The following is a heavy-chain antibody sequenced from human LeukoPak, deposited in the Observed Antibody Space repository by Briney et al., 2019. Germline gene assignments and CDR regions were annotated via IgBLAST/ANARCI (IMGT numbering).Heavy chain of an antibody. CDR3: VKDVGGSYAFDY. V-gene: IGHV3-64D*09. J-gene: IGHJ4*02. CDR2: INDNGGRT. CDR1: GFTFSRYA. D-gene: IGHD1-26*01. Sequence: GGSLRPSCSASGFTFSRYAMHWVRQAPGRGLEYVSGINDNGGRTHYGDSVKGRFSISRDNSKNTLHLQMSTLRAEDTALYYCVKDVGGSYAFDYWGQGILVTVAS.